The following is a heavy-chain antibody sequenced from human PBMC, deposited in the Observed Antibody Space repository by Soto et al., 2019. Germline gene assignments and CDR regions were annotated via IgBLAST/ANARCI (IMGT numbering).Heavy chain of an antibody. CDR2: ISSNGGST. J-gene: IGHJ3*02. CDR1: GFTFSSYA. CDR3: VKDRDSSGSTGYAFDI. Sequence: GGSLRLSCSASGFTFSSYAMRWVRQAPGKGLEYVSAISSNGGSTYYADSVKGRFTISRDNSKNTLYLQMSSLRAEDTAVYYCVKDRDSSGSTGYAFDIWGQGTMVTVSS. V-gene: IGHV3-64D*06. D-gene: IGHD3-22*01.